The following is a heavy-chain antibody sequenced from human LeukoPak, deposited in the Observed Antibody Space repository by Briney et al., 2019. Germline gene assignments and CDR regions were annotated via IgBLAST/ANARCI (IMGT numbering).Heavy chain of an antibody. J-gene: IGHJ4*02. V-gene: IGHV4-4*07. CDR1: GGSISSYY. Sequence: SETLSLTCTVSGGSISSYYWSWIRQPAGRGLEWIGRIYISGGTNYNPSLKSRVTMSIDTSNNQFSLKLSSVTAADTAVYYCARVPIVGPGTPYFDYWGQGTLVTVSS. CDR3: ARVPIVGPGTPYFDY. D-gene: IGHD3-22*01. CDR2: IYISGGT.